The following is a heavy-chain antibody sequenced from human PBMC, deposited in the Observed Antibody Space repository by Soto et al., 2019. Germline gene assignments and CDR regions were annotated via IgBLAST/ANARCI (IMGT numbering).Heavy chain of an antibody. J-gene: IGHJ4*02. V-gene: IGHV3-21*06. CDR1: GFTFTRYS. Sequence: WEALRLSFASSGFTFTRYSMNWVRQAPGKGLEWVSSISSTTNYIYYGDSMKGRFTISRDNAKNSLYLEMNSLRAEDTAVYYCARESEDLTSNFDYWGQGTLVTVSS. CDR3: ARESEDLTSNFDY. CDR2: ISSTTNYI.